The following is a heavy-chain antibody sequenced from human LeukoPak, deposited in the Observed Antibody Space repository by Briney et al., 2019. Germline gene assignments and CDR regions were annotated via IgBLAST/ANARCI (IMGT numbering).Heavy chain of an antibody. Sequence: TGGSLRLSCEASGFTFSSYAMSWVRQAPGKGLEWVSAVSGSGGATYYSGSVKGRFAISRDNSKNTLYLQMNSLRAEDTAVYYCAKYRGYNYDYAIDYWGQGTLVTVSS. J-gene: IGHJ4*02. CDR1: GFTFSSYA. CDR3: AKYRGYNYDYAIDY. D-gene: IGHD5-18*01. V-gene: IGHV3-23*01. CDR2: VSGSGGAT.